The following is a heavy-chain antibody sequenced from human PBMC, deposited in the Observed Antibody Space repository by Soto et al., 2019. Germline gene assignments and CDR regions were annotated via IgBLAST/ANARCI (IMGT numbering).Heavy chain of an antibody. CDR1: GGSLSSSSW. CDR3: VHHGGVPYYHDF. J-gene: IGHJ4*02. CDR2: IFYSGST. Sequence: PSETLSLTGAVSGGSLSSSSWWSCVRQPPGKTLEWLGEIFYSGSTKYNPSLNSRVTISADQSKNDFSLRLSSVTAADTAVYYCVHHGGVPYYHDFWGQGMLVTVSS. V-gene: IGHV4-4*02. D-gene: IGHD2-8*01.